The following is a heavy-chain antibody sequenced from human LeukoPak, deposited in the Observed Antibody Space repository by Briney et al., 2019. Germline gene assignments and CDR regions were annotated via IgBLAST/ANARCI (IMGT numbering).Heavy chain of an antibody. CDR1: GFTFSDAY. V-gene: IGHV3-72*01. D-gene: IGHD4-17*01. CDR3: TRVRHGDYFDP. Sequence: PGGSLRLSCAASGFTFSDAYMDWARQAPGKGLQWVGRIRNKPHSYTTDYAASVKGRFTISRDDSKNSLFLQMNSLKIEDTAVYYCTRVRHGDYFDPWGLGTLVTVSS. CDR2: IRNKPHSYTT. J-gene: IGHJ4*02.